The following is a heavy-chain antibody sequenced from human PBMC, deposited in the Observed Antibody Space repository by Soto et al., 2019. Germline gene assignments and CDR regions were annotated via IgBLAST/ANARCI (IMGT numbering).Heavy chain of an antibody. CDR2: IYRGGDT. D-gene: IGHD1-1*01. CDR3: ASCHWNGPNDY. V-gene: IGHV3-66*01. Sequence: EVQLEESGGGLVQPGGSLRLSCAASGLTVSDNYISWVRHVPGKGLEWVSVIYRGGDTYYADSVKGRFTISRDNSKNTVYLQMNSLRDEDTAVYYCASCHWNGPNDYWGQGTLVTVSS. J-gene: IGHJ4*02. CDR1: GLTVSDNY.